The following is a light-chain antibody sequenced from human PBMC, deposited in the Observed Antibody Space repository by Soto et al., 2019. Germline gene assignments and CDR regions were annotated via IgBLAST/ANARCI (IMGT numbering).Light chain of an antibody. J-gene: IGKJ1*01. CDR1: QSLTGSY. V-gene: IGKV3-20*01. Sequence: EVVLTQSPGTLSLSPGERATLSCRASQSLTGSYLAWYQQKPGQSPRLLIYGASRRATGIPDRFSGSGSGTDFTLTISRLEPEDFAVYYCQQYDASLWTFGQGTKVDIK. CDR2: GAS. CDR3: QQYDASLWT.